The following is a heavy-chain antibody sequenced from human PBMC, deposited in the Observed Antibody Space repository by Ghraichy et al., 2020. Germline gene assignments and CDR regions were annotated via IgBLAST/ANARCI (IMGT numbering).Heavy chain of an antibody. Sequence: LSLTCAASGFTFSSYAMSWVRQAPGKGLEWVSAISGSGGSTYYADSVKGRFTISRDNSKNTLYLQMNSLRAEDTAVYYCAKSCSSTSCSLYWGQGTLVTVSS. V-gene: IGHV3-23*01. D-gene: IGHD2-2*01. CDR1: GFTFSSYA. J-gene: IGHJ4*02. CDR3: AKSCSSTSCSLY. CDR2: ISGSGGST.